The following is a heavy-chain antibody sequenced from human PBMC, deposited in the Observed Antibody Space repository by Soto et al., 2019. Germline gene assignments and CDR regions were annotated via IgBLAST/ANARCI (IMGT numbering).Heavy chain of an antibody. Sequence: EVQLVESGGGLVQPGGSLRLSCAASGFTVSSNYMSWVRQAPGKGLEWVSVIYSGGSTYYADSLKGRFTISRHNSKNTLYLQMTSLRAEDTAVYYCAKIMSGGDLQYAFDIWGQGTMVTVSS. CDR1: GFTVSSNY. CDR3: AKIMSGGDLQYAFDI. J-gene: IGHJ3*02. CDR2: IYSGGST. V-gene: IGHV3-53*04. D-gene: IGHD2-21*02.